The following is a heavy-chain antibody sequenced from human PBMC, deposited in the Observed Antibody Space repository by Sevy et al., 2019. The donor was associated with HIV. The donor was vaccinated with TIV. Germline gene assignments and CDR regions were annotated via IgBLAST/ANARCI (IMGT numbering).Heavy chain of an antibody. CDR3: ARYYYDSSGYYDYNAMDV. J-gene: IGHJ6*02. CDR1: GYTFTSYD. CDR2: MNSNSGNT. D-gene: IGHD3-22*01. Sequence: ASVKVSCKASGYTFTSYDINWVRQATGQGLEWMGWMNSNSGNTGYAQKFQGRVTMTRNTSISTAYMELSSLRSEDTAVYYCARYYYDSSGYYDYNAMDVWGQGTTVTVSS. V-gene: IGHV1-8*01.